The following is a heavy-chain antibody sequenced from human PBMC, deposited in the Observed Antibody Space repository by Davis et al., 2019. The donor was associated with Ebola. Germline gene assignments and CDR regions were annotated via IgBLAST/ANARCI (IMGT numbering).Heavy chain of an antibody. Sequence: AASVKVSCKASGYTFTGYYIHWVRQAPGQGLEWMGWINPNSGDTKYSQKFQGWVTMTRDTPISTAYMELNRLTSDDTAVYYCARDRVCSGATCYADFDFWGQGTLVTVSS. V-gene: IGHV1-2*04. J-gene: IGHJ4*02. CDR2: INPNSGDT. CDR1: GYTFTGYY. CDR3: ARDRVCSGATCYADFDF. D-gene: IGHD2-15*01.